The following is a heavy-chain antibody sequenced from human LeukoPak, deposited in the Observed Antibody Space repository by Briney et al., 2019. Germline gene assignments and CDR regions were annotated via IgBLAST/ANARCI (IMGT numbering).Heavy chain of an antibody. D-gene: IGHD3-3*01. V-gene: IGHV3-7*01. CDR1: GFTFSNYW. CDR2: INRDGSEK. Sequence: GGSLRLSCAASGFTFSNYWMTWVRQAPGKGLEWVANINRDGSEKYYVDSVKGRFTISRDNAKSSLYLQMSNLRAEDTAVYYCARVRIFGVVRYYYYYMDVWGKGTTVTVSS. CDR3: ARVRIFGVVRYYYYYMDV. J-gene: IGHJ6*03.